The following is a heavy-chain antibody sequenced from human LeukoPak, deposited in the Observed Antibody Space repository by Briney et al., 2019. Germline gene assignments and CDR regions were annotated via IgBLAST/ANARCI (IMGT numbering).Heavy chain of an antibody. CDR3: ARGGQWLIYD. CDR2: ISGDADST. CDR1: GFTFDDYT. V-gene: IGHV3-43*02. D-gene: IGHD6-19*01. J-gene: IGHJ4*02. Sequence: GGSLRLSCAASGFTFDDYTMHWVREAPGKGLEWVSLISGDADSTHYADSVKGRFIISRDNSKNSLSLQINSLTAGDTALYYCARGGQWLIYDWGQGTLVTVSS.